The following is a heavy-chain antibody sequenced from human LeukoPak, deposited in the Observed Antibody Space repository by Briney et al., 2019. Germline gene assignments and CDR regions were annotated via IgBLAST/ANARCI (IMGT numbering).Heavy chain of an antibody. CDR2: INPNSGGT. CDR3: ARAGAAVTTHYDY. Sequence: ASVKVSCKASGYTFTGYDMHWVRQAPGQGLEWMGRINPNSGGTNYAQKFQGRVTMTRDTSISRAYMELSRLRSDDTAVYYCARAGAAVTTHYDYWGQGTVVTVSS. V-gene: IGHV1-2*06. CDR1: GYTFTGYD. J-gene: IGHJ4*02. D-gene: IGHD4-17*01.